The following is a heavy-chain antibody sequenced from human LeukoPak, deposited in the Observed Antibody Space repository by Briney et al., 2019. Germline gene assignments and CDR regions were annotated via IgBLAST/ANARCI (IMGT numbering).Heavy chain of an antibody. CDR2: ISYDGSNK. D-gene: IGHD3-22*01. CDR3: ANENYYDSSGYVDY. Sequence: GGSLRLSCAASGFTFSSYAMHWVRQAPGKGLEWVAVISYDGSNKYYADSVKGRFTISRDNSKNTLYLQMNSLRAEDTAVYYCANENYYDSSGYVDYWGQGTLVTVSS. CDR1: GFTFSSYA. J-gene: IGHJ4*02. V-gene: IGHV3-30*04.